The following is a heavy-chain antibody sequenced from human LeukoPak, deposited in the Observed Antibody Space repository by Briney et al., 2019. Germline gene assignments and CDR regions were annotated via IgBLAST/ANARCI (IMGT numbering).Heavy chain of an antibody. J-gene: IGHJ6*03. V-gene: IGHV1-2*02. CDR2: INPNSGGT. CDR3: ARELRRTYMDV. Sequence: ASVKVSRKASGYTFTGDDMHWVRQAPGQGREWMGWINPNSGGTNYAQKFQGRVTMTRDTSISTAYMELSRLRSDDTAVYYCARELRRTYMDVWGKGTTVTVSS. CDR1: GYTFTGDD.